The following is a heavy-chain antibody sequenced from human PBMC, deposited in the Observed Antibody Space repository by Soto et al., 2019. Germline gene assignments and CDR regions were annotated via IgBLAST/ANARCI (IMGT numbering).Heavy chain of an antibody. Sequence: KGLEWVSAISGSGGSTYYADSVKGRFTISRDNSKNTLYLQMNSLRAEDTAVYYCAKDAEFGESPNWFDPWGQGTLVTVSS. V-gene: IGHV3-23*01. D-gene: IGHD3-10*01. CDR3: AKDAEFGESPNWFDP. J-gene: IGHJ5*02. CDR2: ISGSGGST.